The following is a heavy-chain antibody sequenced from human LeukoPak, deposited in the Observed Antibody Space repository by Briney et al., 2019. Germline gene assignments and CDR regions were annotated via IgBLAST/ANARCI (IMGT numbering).Heavy chain of an antibody. J-gene: IGHJ4*02. CDR2: TRNKANSYTA. CDR3: ARARTVWGDYEYYFDY. V-gene: IGHV3-72*01. Sequence: GGSLRLSCAASGFTFSDHYMDWVRQAPGKGLEWVGRTRNKANSYTAEYAASVKGRFTISRDDSKNSLYLQMNSLKTEDTAVYYCARARTVWGDYEYYFDYWGQGTLVTVSS. CDR1: GFTFSDHY. D-gene: IGHD4-17*01.